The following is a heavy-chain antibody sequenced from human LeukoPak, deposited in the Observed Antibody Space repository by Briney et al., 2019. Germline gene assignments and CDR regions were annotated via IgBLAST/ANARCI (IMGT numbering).Heavy chain of an antibody. CDR3: ARDRQGYDYVWGSYRPPQD. V-gene: IGHV1-46*01. CDR1: GYTFTSYY. J-gene: IGHJ4*02. Sequence: ASVKVSCKASGYTFTSYYMHWVGQAPGQGLEWMGIINPSGGSTSYAQKFQGRVTMTRDTSTSTVYMELSSLRSEDTAVYYCARDRQGYDYVWGSYRPPQDWGQGTLVTVSS. D-gene: IGHD3-16*02. CDR2: INPSGGST.